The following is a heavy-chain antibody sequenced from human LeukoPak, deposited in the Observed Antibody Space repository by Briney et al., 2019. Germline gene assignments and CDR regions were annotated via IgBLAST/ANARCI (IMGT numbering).Heavy chain of an antibody. CDR2: IRYDGSNK. CDR3: AKRIGTHD. Sequence: GGSLRLSCAASGFSFSDYAIYWVRQTPGKGLEWVAFIRYDGSNKIYADSVKGRFTISRDNSKNTLYLQMDSLRAEDTAVYYCAKRIGTHDWGQGTLVTVSS. D-gene: IGHD1-1*01. J-gene: IGHJ4*02. CDR1: GFSFSDYA. V-gene: IGHV3-30*02.